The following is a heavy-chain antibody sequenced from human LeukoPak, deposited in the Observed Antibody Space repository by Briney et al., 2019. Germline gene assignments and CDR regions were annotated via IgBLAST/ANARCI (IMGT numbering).Heavy chain of an antibody. CDR2: INPNSGGT. CDR3: ARDHCSSTSCSIFDY. CDR1: GYTFTGYY. Sequence: ASVKVSCKASGYTFTGYYMHWVRQAPGQGLEWMGWINPNSGGTNCAQKFQGRVTMTRDTSISTAYMELSRLRSDDTAVYYCARDHCSSTSCSIFDYWGQGTLVTVSS. J-gene: IGHJ4*02. V-gene: IGHV1-2*02. D-gene: IGHD2-2*01.